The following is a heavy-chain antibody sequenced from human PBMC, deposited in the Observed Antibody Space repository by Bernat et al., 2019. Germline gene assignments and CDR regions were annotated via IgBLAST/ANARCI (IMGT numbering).Heavy chain of an antibody. CDR1: GFTFSSYA. V-gene: IGHV3-30-3*01. D-gene: IGHD6-19*01. J-gene: IGHJ4*02. CDR3: ARDGSRTNVGWYEWEYRPYYFDY. CDR2: ISYDGSNK. Sequence: QVQLVESGGGVVQPGRSLRLSCAASGFTFSSYAMHWVRQAPGKGLEWVAVISYDGSNKYYADSVKGRFTISRDNSKNTLYLQMNSLRAEDTAVYYCARDGSRTNVGWYEWEYRPYYFDYWGQGTLVTVSS.